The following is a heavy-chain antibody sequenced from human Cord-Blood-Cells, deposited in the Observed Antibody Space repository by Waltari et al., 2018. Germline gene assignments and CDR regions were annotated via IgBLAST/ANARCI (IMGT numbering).Heavy chain of an antibody. CDR1: GGSISSSSYY. V-gene: IGHV4-39*01. J-gene: IGHJ4*02. CDR3: ARQRRFASGPTVATIDY. CDR2: IDYSGST. Sequence: QLQLQESGPGLVKPSATLSLTCTVSGGSISSSSYYWGWIRQPPGKGLEWIGSIDYSGSTYYNPSLKSRVTISVDTSKNQFSLKLSSVTAADTAVYYCARQRRFASGPTVATIDYWGQGTLVTVSS. D-gene: IGHD5-12*01.